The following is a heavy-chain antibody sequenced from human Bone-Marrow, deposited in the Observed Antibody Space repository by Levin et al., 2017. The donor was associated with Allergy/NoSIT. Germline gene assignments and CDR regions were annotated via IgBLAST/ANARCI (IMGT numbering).Heavy chain of an antibody. D-gene: IGHD3-10*01. CDR3: ARGGSGYASGFDNWFDP. CDR2: INGDGSSI. J-gene: IGHJ5*02. V-gene: IGHV3-74*03. Sequence: GESLKISCATSGFTFSTYWMHWVRQAPGKGLVWVSRINGDGSSITYADSVKGRFTISRDNAKNTLYLQMNSLKVEDTAVYYCARGGSGYASGFDNWFDPWGQGTLVTVSS. CDR1: GFTFSTYW.